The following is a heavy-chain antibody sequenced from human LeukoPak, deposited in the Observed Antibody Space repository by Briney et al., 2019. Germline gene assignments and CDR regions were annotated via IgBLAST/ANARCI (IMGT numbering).Heavy chain of an antibody. J-gene: IGHJ4*02. D-gene: IGHD5-24*01. V-gene: IGHV1-2*02. CDR1: GYTFTGYY. Sequence: ASVKVSRKASGYTFTGYYMHWVRQAPGQGLEWMGWINPNSGGTNYAQKFQGRVTITADESTSTAYMELSSLRSEDTAVYYCARLGSRDLHGYSTLDYWGQGTLVTVSS. CDR2: INPNSGGT. CDR3: ARLGSRDLHGYSTLDY.